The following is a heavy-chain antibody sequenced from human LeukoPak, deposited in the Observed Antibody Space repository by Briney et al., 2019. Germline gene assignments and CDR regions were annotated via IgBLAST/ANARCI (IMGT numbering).Heavy chain of an antibody. D-gene: IGHD6-13*01. V-gene: IGHV1-69*13. J-gene: IGHJ4*02. CDR1: GGTFSSYA. Sequence: SVKVSCTASGGTFSSYAISWVRQAPGQGLEWMGGIIPIFGTANYAQKFQGRVTITADESTSTAYMELSSLRSEDTAVYYCARDKEGEQQLVYFDYWGQGTLVTVSS. CDR3: ARDKEGEQQLVYFDY. CDR2: IIPIFGTA.